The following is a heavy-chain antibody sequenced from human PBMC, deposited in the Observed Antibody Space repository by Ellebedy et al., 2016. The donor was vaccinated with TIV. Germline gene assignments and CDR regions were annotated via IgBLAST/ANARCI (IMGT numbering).Heavy chain of an antibody. V-gene: IGHV1-69*13. CDR1: GGTFSSYA. D-gene: IGHD3-9*01. CDR2: IIPIFGTA. CDR3: TRVRLRYLDWLLSGIDY. Sequence: AASVKVSCKASGGTFSSYAISWVRQAPGQGLEWMGGIIPIFGTANYAQKFQGRVTITADESTSTAYMELRSLRSDDTAVYYCTRVRLRYLDWLLSGIDYWGQGTLVTVSS. J-gene: IGHJ4*02.